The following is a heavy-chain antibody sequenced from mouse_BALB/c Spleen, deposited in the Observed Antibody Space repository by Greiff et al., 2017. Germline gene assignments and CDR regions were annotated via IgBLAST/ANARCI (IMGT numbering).Heavy chain of an antibody. CDR1: GYTFTDYY. CDR2: IYPGSGNT. Sequence: VKLQQSGAELARPGASVKLSCKASGYTFTDYYINWVKQRTGQGLEWIGEIYPGSGNTYYNEKFKGKATLTADKSSSTAYMQLSSLTSEDSAVYFCARSGGNYLFDYWGQGTTLTVSS. D-gene: IGHD2-1*01. CDR3: ARSGGNYLFDY. V-gene: IGHV1-77*01. J-gene: IGHJ2*01.